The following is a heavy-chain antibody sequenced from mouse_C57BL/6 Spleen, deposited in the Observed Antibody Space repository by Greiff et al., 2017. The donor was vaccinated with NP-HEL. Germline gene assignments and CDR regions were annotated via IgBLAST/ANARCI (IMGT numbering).Heavy chain of an antibody. CDR1: GYAFTNYL. CDR2: INPGSGGT. V-gene: IGHV1-54*01. J-gene: IGHJ1*03. D-gene: IGHD1-1*01. CDR3: ARDYGSSLYWYFDV. Sequence: QVQLQQSGAELVRPGTSVKVSCKASGYAFTNYLIEWVKQRPGQGLEWIGVINPGSGGTNYNEKFKGKATLTADKSSSTAYMQLSSLTSEDSAVYFGARDYGSSLYWYFDVWGTGTTVTVSS.